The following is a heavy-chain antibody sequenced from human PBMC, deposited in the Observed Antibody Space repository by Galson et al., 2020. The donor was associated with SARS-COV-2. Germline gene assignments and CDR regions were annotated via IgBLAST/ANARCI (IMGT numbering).Heavy chain of an antibody. V-gene: IGHV3-30*10. D-gene: IGHD5-18*01. CDR3: ARSGSGYNYVYY. J-gene: IGHJ4*02. CDR2: ISYDGSNK. CDR1: GFTFSSYA. Sequence: GGSLRLSCAASGFTFSSYAMHWVRQAPGKGLEWVAVISYDGSNKYYTDSVKGRFTISRDTSKSTLYLQMNSLRAEDTAVYYCARSGSGYNYVYYWGQGTLVSVS.